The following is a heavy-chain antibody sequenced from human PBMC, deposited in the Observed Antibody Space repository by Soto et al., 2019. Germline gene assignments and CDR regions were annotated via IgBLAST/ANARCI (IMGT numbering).Heavy chain of an antibody. CDR1: GFTFSNYW. V-gene: IGHV3-74*01. Sequence: EVQLVESGGGLVQPGGSLRLSCAASGFTFSNYWMHWVRQAPGKGLVWVSRINSDGTTTCYADSVRGRFTISRDNARDTVYLQMNSLGAEDTAVYYCARVAVGAYYFHYWGQGTLFTVSS. CDR3: ARVAVGAYYFHY. J-gene: IGHJ4*02. D-gene: IGHD1-26*01. CDR2: INSDGTTT.